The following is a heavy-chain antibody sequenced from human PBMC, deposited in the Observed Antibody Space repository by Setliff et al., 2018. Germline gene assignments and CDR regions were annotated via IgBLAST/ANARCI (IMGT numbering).Heavy chain of an antibody. Sequence: SETLSLTCTVSDDSISSRHYYWSWIRQPAGKGLEWLGQIYTSWSTNYNPSLKGRATLSIDASKRQISLRLSSVTAADTAVYFCARALGFDPVYHYYVDVWGKGTTVTVSS. V-gene: IGHV4-61*09. CDR1: DDSISSRHYY. J-gene: IGHJ6*03. CDR3: ARALGFDPVYHYYVDV. CDR2: IYTSWST. D-gene: IGHD3-10*01.